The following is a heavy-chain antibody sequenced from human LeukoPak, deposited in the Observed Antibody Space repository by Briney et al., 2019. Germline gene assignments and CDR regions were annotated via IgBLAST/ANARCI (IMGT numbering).Heavy chain of an antibody. Sequence: GGSLRLSCAASGFTVSSNYMSWVRQAPGKGLEWVSVIYSGGSTYYADSVKGRFTISRDNSKNTLYLQMNSLRAEDTAVYYCARRLPYSSGWLGDYWGQGTLVTVSS. J-gene: IGHJ4*02. CDR1: GFTVSSNY. D-gene: IGHD6-19*01. V-gene: IGHV3-66*01. CDR3: ARRLPYSSGWLGDY. CDR2: IYSGGST.